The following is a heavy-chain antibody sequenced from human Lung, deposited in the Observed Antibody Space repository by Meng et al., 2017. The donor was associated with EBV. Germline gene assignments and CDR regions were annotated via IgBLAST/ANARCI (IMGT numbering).Heavy chain of an antibody. CDR3: AKDLSGRFDP. Sequence: QEEVGGSGGGVVQPWSSLRLSCAASGFIFSGYGFHWVRQARGKGPEWVAIIPSDASHNKYYADSVKGRFTISRDNSKNTLYLQMNSLKIEDTAVYYCAKDLSGRFDPWGQGTLVTVSS. D-gene: IGHD1-14*01. CDR1: GFIFSGYG. J-gene: IGHJ5*02. V-gene: IGHV3-30*18. CDR2: IPSDASHNK.